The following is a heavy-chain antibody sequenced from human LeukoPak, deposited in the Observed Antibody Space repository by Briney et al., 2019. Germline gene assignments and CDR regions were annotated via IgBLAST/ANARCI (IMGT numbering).Heavy chain of an antibody. CDR2: INHSGST. J-gene: IGHJ4*02. CDR3: ARVRDTYYYDSSGQQFDY. CDR1: CGSFSGFY. Sequence: SETLSLTCAVYCGSFSGFYWRWIRQPPGQGLEWIGEINHSGSTNYNPSLKSRVTISVDTSKNQFSLKLSSVTAADTAVYYCARVRDTYYYDSSGQQFDYWGQGTLVTVSS. D-gene: IGHD3-22*01. V-gene: IGHV4-34*01.